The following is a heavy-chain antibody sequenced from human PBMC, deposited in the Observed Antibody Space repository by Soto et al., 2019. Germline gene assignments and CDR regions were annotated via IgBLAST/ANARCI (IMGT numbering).Heavy chain of an antibody. Sequence: QVTLKESGPVLVKPTEPLTLRCTVSGLSITDSEMGVSWIRQPPGQPLEWLAHIDSSGEKSYRTFLKSRLAISKDTSKSPIVLTMTNRDPADTATYYCARRHLAVAVSPWFDPWGQGIPVTVSS. CDR3: ARRHLAVAVSPWFDP. CDR1: GLSITDSEMG. V-gene: IGHV2-26*01. CDR2: IDSSGEK. J-gene: IGHJ5*02. D-gene: IGHD6-19*01.